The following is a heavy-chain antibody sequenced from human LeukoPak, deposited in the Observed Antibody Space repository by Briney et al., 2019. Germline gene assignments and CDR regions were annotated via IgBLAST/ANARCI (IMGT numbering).Heavy chain of an antibody. Sequence: GGPLRLSCAASGFTFSSYAMHWVRQAPGKGLEWVAVISYDGSNKYYADSVKGRFTISRDNSKNTLYLQMNSLRAEDTAVYYCAREPPAQLVAAFDYWGQGTLVTVSS. V-gene: IGHV3-30*01. CDR1: GFTFSSYA. CDR2: ISYDGSNK. CDR3: AREPPAQLVAAFDY. J-gene: IGHJ4*02. D-gene: IGHD2-15*01.